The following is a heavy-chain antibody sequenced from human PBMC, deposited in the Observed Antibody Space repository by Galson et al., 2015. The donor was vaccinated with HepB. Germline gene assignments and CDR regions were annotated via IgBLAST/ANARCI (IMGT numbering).Heavy chain of an antibody. V-gene: IGHV3-74*01. D-gene: IGHD3-10*01. CDR3: AARLLHSGGMDV. CDR2: INSDGSST. Sequence: APGKGLVWVSRINSDGSSTSYAGSVKGRFTISRDNAKNTLYLQMNSLRAEDTAVYYCAARLLHSGGMDVWGQGTTVTVSS. J-gene: IGHJ6*02.